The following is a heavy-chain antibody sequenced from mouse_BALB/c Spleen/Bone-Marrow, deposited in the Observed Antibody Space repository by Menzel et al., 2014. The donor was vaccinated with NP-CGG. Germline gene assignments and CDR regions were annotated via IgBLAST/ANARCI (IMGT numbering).Heavy chain of an antibody. J-gene: IGHJ3*01. V-gene: IGHV1-15*01. Sequence: QVQLQQSGAELVRPGATVTLSCKASGYTFTDYEMHWLKQTPVPGLEWIGAIDPETGGTAYNQKFKGRATLTTDKSSSTAYMELRSLTSEDSAVYYCTRLDSSGYGAYWGQGTLVTVSA. CDR2: IDPETGGT. CDR3: TRLDSSGYGAY. CDR1: GYTFTDYE. D-gene: IGHD3-2*01.